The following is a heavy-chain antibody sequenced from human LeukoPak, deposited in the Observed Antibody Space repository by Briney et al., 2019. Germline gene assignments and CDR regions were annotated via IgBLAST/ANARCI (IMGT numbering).Heavy chain of an antibody. Sequence: PGGSLRLSCAASGFTFSNHWMAWVRQAPGKGLEWVATTNQDESQKYYVDSVKGRFTISRDNAKNSLFLQMSSLRAEDTAVYYCARDYVTVGLLFDYWGQGTLVTVSS. D-gene: IGHD2/OR15-2a*01. CDR2: TNQDESQK. CDR1: GFTFSNHW. CDR3: ARDYVTVGLLFDY. V-gene: IGHV3-7*01. J-gene: IGHJ4*02.